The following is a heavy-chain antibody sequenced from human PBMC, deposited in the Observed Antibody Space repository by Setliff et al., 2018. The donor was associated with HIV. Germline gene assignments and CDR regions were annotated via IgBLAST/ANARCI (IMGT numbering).Heavy chain of an antibody. V-gene: IGHV1-3*01. CDR3: ARGWFGELLLGY. CDR2: INAGNGNT. CDR1: GYTFSSYA. D-gene: IGHD3-10*01. J-gene: IGHJ4*02. Sequence: GASVKVSCKASGYTFSSYAINWVRQAPGQGLEWMGWINAGNGNTKYSQKFQGRVTITRDTSASTAYMELSSLRSEDTAVYYCARGWFGELLLGYWGQGTLVTAPQ.